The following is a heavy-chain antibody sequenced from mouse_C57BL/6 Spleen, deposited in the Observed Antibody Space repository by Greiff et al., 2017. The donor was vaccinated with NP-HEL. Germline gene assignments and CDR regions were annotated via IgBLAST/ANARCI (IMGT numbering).Heavy chain of an antibody. CDR1: GFTFSDYG. Sequence: EVKLMESGGGLVKPGGSLKLSCAASGFTFSDYGMHWVRQAPEKGLEWVAYISSGSSTIYYADTVKGRFTISRDNAKNTLFLQMTSLRSEDTAMYYCAKNWEMAYWGQGTLVTVSA. CDR3: AKNWEMAY. D-gene: IGHD4-1*01. V-gene: IGHV5-17*01. CDR2: ISSGSSTI. J-gene: IGHJ3*01.